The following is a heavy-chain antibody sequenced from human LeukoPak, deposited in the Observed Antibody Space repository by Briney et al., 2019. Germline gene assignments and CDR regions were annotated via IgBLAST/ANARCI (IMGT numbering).Heavy chain of an antibody. CDR2: INPNSGGT. D-gene: IGHD3-22*01. CDR1: GYTFTGYY. V-gene: IGHV1-2*02. Sequence: ASVRVSCKSSGYTFTGYYMHWVRQAPGQGLEWMGWINPNSGGTNYAQRFQGRVTMTRDTSISTAYMELSRLRSDDTAVYYCGREYYDSSGSWFDPWGQGTLVTVSS. J-gene: IGHJ5*02. CDR3: GREYYDSSGSWFDP.